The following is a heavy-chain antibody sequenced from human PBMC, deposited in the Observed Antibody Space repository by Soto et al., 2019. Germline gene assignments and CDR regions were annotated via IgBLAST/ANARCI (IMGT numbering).Heavy chain of an antibody. CDR1: GGTFSSYA. Sequence: SVKVSCKASGGTFSSYAISWVRQAPGQELEWMGGIIPIFGTANYAQKLQGRVTITADESTSTAYMELSSLRSEDTAVYYCARGAIVVVPAAIGQYNWFDPWGQGTLVTVSS. CDR2: IIPIFGTA. V-gene: IGHV1-69*13. CDR3: ARGAIVVVPAAIGQYNWFDP. J-gene: IGHJ5*02. D-gene: IGHD2-2*01.